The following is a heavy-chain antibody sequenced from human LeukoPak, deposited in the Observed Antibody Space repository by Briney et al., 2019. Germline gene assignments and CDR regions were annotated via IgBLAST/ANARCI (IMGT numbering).Heavy chain of an antibody. D-gene: IGHD5-18*01. CDR1: GYTFTGYY. J-gene: IGHJ6*02. CDR2: INPNSGGT. Sequence: ASVKVSCKASGYTFTGYYMHWVRQAPGQELEWMGWINPNSGGTNYAQKFQGRVTMTRDTSISTAYMELSRLRSDDTAVYFCAKHRYGQYYYGMDVWGQGTTVTVSS. V-gene: IGHV1-2*02. CDR3: AKHRYGQYYYGMDV.